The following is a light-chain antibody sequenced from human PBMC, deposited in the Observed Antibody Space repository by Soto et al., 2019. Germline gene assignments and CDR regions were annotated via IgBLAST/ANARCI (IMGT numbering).Light chain of an antibody. V-gene: IGKV3-15*01. CDR1: ETGATN. CDR2: GAS. J-gene: IGKJ1*01. Sequence: EVVMTQSPATLYVSPGERATLSCRASETGATNLALYQQKPGQAPRLLISGASTRAAWISDRFRGSGSRTAFTLTISSLLYEDSAIYYCQQYFECPPMTFGQGTKVEI. CDR3: QQYFECPPMT.